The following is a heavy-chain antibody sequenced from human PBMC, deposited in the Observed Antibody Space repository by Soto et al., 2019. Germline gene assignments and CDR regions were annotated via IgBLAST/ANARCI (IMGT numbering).Heavy chain of an antibody. CDR1: GGSFSGYY. Sequence: QVQLQQWGAGLLKPSETLSLTCAVYGGSFSGYYWSWIRQPPGKGLEWIGEINHSGSTNYNPSLKSRVTISVDTSKNQFSLKLSSVTAADTAVYYCARVRTTAAGAAAGRVAFDIWGQGTMVTVSS. D-gene: IGHD6-13*01. CDR2: INHSGST. V-gene: IGHV4-34*01. J-gene: IGHJ3*02. CDR3: ARVRTTAAGAAAGRVAFDI.